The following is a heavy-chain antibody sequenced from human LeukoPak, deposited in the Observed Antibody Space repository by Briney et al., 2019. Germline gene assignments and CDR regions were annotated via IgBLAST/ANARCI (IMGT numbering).Heavy chain of an antibody. CDR1: GYTFTGYY. CDR3: ARVGHGSGSYGY. J-gene: IGHJ4*02. Sequence: ASVKVSCKASGYTFTGYYMHWVRQAPGQGLEWMGWINPNSGGTNYAQKFQGRVTMTRDTSISAAYMELSRLRSDDTAVYYCARVGHGSGSYGYWGQGTLVTVSS. V-gene: IGHV1-2*02. D-gene: IGHD3-10*01. CDR2: INPNSGGT.